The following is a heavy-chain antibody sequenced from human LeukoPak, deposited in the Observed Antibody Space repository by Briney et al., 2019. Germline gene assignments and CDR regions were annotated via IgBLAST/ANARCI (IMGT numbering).Heavy chain of an antibody. CDR2: INPSGGST. D-gene: IGHD3-22*01. CDR3: ARRVGYDSSGYYYVSTGSLVY. V-gene: IGHV1-46*01. CDR1: GYTFTSYY. Sequence: ASVKVSCKASGYTFTSYYMHWVRQAPGQGLEWMGIINPSGGSTSYAQKFQGRVTMTRDTSTSTVYMELSSLRSDDTAVYYCARRVGYDSSGYYYVSTGSLVYWGQGTLVTVSS. J-gene: IGHJ4*02.